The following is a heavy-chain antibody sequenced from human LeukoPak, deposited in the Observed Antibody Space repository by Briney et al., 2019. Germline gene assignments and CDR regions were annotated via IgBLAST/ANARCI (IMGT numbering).Heavy chain of an antibody. D-gene: IGHD3-10*01. CDR3: ARDTYWSGSFIGPLDY. V-gene: IGHV3-21*01. Sequence: PGGSLRLSCAASGFTLSSYTMNWVRQAPGKGLEWVSFISSSSSYIYYADSVKGRFTISRDNAKNSLYLQMDSLRAEDTAMYYCARDTYWSGSFIGPLDYWGQGTLVTVSS. CDR2: ISSSSSYI. CDR1: GFTLSSYT. J-gene: IGHJ4*02.